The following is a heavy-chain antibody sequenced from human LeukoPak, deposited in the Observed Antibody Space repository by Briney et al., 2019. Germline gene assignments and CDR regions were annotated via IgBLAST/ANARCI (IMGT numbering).Heavy chain of an antibody. Sequence: SETLSLTCAVYGGSFSAYYWSWIRQPPGKGLEWIGEINHTGSTSYNPSLKSRVTISVDTSKNQFSLKLSSVTAADTAVYYCARATPGLGIAAAGTRAPFDYWGQGTLVTVSS. D-gene: IGHD6-13*01. J-gene: IGHJ4*02. CDR2: INHTGST. V-gene: IGHV4-34*01. CDR3: ARATPGLGIAAAGTRAPFDY. CDR1: GGSFSAYY.